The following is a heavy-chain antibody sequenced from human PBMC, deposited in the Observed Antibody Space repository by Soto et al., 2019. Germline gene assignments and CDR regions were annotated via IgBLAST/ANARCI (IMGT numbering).Heavy chain of an antibody. J-gene: IGHJ4*02. Sequence: ASVKVSCKASTYTFNNFDINWVRQVPGQGLECMGWINGYNGNTNYAQNFQGRVAMTTXTXXTXXXLEIXXLRPDDTAVYYCARDFIGGKYFGYWGQGTPVTV. CDR3: ARDFIGGKYFGY. CDR1: TYTFNNFD. V-gene: IGHV1-18*04. CDR2: INGYNGNT. D-gene: IGHD1-26*01.